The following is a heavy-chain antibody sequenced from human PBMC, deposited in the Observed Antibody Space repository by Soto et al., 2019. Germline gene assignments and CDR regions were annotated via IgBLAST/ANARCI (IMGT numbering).Heavy chain of an antibody. V-gene: IGHV3-30-3*01. CDR1: GFTFSSYA. Sequence: GGSLRLSCAASGFTFSSYAMHWVRQAPGKGLEWVAVISYDGSNKYYADSVKGRFTISRDNSKNTLYLQMNSLRVEDTAVYYCARPRERAAPWFDPWGQGTLVTVSS. D-gene: IGHD6-13*01. CDR3: ARPRERAAPWFDP. J-gene: IGHJ5*02. CDR2: ISYDGSNK.